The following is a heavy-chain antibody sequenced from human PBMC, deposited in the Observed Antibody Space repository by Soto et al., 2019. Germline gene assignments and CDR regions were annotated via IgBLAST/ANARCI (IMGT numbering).Heavy chain of an antibody. J-gene: IGHJ4*02. CDR2: IYYSGST. V-gene: IGHV4-39*01. Sequence: PSETLSLTCTVSGGSISSSSYYWGWIRQPPGKGLEWIGSIYYSGSTYYNPSLKSRVTISVDTSKNQFSLKLSSVTAADTAVYYCARSRGEIVVVPAAPFDYWGQGTLVTVS. CDR1: GGSISSSSYY. CDR3: ARSRGEIVVVPAAPFDY. D-gene: IGHD2-2*01.